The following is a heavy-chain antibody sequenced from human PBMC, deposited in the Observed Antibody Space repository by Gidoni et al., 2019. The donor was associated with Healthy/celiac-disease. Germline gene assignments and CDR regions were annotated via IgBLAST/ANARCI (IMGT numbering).Heavy chain of an antibody. CDR2: SRSKAYGGTT. J-gene: IGHJ4*02. CDR1: GFTFGDYA. V-gene: IGHV3-49*05. D-gene: IGHD4-17*01. CDR3: TRYTVTTSDY. Sequence: VQLVVSGGALVKPGGSLRHPWTASGFTFGDYAMGWFRQDQGKGREWVGFSRSKAYGGTTEYAASVKGRFTIARDDSKSIAYLQMNSLKTEDTAVYYCTRYTVTTSDYWGQGTLVTVSS.